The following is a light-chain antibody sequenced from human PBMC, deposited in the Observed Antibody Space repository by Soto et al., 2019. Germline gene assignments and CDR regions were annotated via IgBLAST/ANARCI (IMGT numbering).Light chain of an antibody. CDR2: DAS. CDR3: QQRYNWLT. V-gene: IGKV3-11*01. CDR1: QNIRSC. J-gene: IGKJ4*01. Sequence: ILMTQSPATLSLSPGERATLSCRAGQNIRSCLAWYQQKSGQIPRLLIHDASNRAPGTPARFSGSGSGTDFTLTISSLEPEDSAVYYCQQRYNWLTFGGGTKVDIK.